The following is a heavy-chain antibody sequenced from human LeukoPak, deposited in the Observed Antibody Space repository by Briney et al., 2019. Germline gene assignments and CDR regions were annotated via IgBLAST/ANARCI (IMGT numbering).Heavy chain of an antibody. CDR1: GGTFSSYA. CDR2: IIPIFGTA. Sequence: GASVKVSCKASGGTFSSYAISWVRQAPGQGLEWMGGIIPIFGTASYAQKFQGRVTMTRDTSTSTVYMELSSLRSEDTAVYYCAREENDFWSGLSYYYYYGMDVWGQGTTVTVSS. CDR3: AREENDFWSGLSYYYYYGMDV. D-gene: IGHD3-3*01. J-gene: IGHJ6*02. V-gene: IGHV1-69*05.